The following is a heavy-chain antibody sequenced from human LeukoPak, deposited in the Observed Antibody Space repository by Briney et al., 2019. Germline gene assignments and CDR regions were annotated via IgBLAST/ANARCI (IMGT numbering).Heavy chain of an antibody. CDR3: ARGVSSAIDW. V-gene: IGHV3-7*01. CDR1: DFSFSTYW. CDR2: INGDGRDT. J-gene: IGHJ4*02. Sequence: GGSLRLSCAASDFSFSTYWMNWVRQAPGKGLEWVANINGDGRDTYYVGSVRGRFTISRDNADNSLYLQMNSLRGADTAVYYCARGVSSAIDWWGQGTLVTVSS. D-gene: IGHD3-22*01.